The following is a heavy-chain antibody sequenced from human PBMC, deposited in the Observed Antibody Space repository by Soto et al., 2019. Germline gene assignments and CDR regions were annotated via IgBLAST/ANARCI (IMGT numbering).Heavy chain of an antibody. CDR1: GGSFSGYY. V-gene: IGHV4-34*01. CDR2: INHSGST. J-gene: IGHJ4*02. CDR3: ARGYSGGWYGGY. Sequence: QVQLQQWGAGLLKPSETLSLTCAVYGGSFSGYYWSWIRQPPGKGLEWIGEINHSGSTNYNPSLKSRVTISVDTSKNQFSLKLSSVTAADTAVYYCARGYSGGWYGGYWGQGTLVTVSS. D-gene: IGHD6-19*01.